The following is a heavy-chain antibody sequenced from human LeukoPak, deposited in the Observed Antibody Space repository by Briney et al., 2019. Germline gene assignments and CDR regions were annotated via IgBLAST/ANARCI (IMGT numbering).Heavy chain of an antibody. CDR1: GFTFSSYE. CDR3: ARAISLPVATTEHFDY. J-gene: IGHJ4*02. CDR2: ISSSGSTI. D-gene: IGHD5-12*01. Sequence: AGGSLRLSCAASGFTFSSYEMNSVRQAPGKGLEWVSYISSSGSTIYYADSVKGRFTISRDNAKNSLYLQMTSLRAEDTAVYCCARAISLPVATTEHFDYWGQGTLVTVSS. V-gene: IGHV3-48*03.